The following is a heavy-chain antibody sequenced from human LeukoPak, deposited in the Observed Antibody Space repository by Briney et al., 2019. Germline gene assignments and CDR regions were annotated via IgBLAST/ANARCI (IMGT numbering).Heavy chain of an antibody. CDR1: GGSISSSSYY. J-gene: IGHJ5*02. Sequence: SETLSLTCTVSGGSISSSSYYWGWIRQPPGKGLEWIGSIYYSGSTYYNPSLKSRVTISVDTSKNQFSLKLSSVTAADTAVYYCATGSDFWSGYYPDNWFDPWGQGTLVTVSS. D-gene: IGHD3-3*01. CDR2: IYYSGST. CDR3: ATGSDFWSGYYPDNWFDP. V-gene: IGHV4-39*07.